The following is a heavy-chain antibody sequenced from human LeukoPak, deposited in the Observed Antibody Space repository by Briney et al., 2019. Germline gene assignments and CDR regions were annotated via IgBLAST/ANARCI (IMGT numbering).Heavy chain of an antibody. J-gene: IGHJ3*02. CDR1: GFNFGGYY. D-gene: IGHD3-3*01. CDR2: ISDDSYRT. V-gene: IGHV3-11*04. CDR3: ARGTSSGRGAFDI. Sequence: GGSLRLSCIASGFNFGGYYMGWIRQAPGKGLEWVSYISDDSYRTPYGDSVKGRFTISRDNAKKSLYLQMNSLRDEDTAVYYCARGTSSGRGAFDIWGQGTMVTVSS.